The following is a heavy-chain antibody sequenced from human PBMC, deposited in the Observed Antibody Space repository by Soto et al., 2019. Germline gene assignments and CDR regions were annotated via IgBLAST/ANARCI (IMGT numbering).Heavy chain of an antibody. V-gene: IGHV1-2*04. J-gene: IGHJ3*02. CDR2: INPNSGGT. CDR3: ARDRRFLEWSDDAFDI. Sequence: SGKVSCRASGYTFAGYYMHWVRQAPGQGLEWMGWINPNSGGTNYAQKFQGWVTMTRDTSISTAYMELSRLRSDDTAVYYCARDRRFLEWSDDAFDIWGQGAMVTVSS. D-gene: IGHD3-3*01. CDR1: GYTFAGYY.